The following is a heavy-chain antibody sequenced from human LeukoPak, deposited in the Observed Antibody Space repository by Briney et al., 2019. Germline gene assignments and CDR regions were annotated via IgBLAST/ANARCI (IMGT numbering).Heavy chain of an antibody. CDR1: GFSLSNSA. CDR3: AKGAYDYIEMGYFDY. D-gene: IGHD5-12*01. CDR2: IIASSGST. Sequence: QFGGSLRLSCAASGFSLSNSAMSWVRQAPGKGLEWVSLIIASSGSTLYADSVKGRFTISRDNSKNTLYLQMNSLRAEDTAVYYCAKGAYDYIEMGYFDYWGQGTLVTVSS. J-gene: IGHJ4*02. V-gene: IGHV3-23*01.